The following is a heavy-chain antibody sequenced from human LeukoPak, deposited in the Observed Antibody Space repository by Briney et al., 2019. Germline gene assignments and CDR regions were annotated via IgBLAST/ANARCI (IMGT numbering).Heavy chain of an antibody. CDR3: AKAPSGYCSSTSCPTYYYYYMDV. D-gene: IGHD2-2*01. CDR1: GFTFSSYA. Sequence: PGGSLRLSCAASGFTFSSYAMSWVRQAPGKGLEWVSAIRGSGGSKYYADSVKGRLTISRDNSKNTLYLQMNSLRAEDTAVYYCAKAPSGYCSSTSCPTYYYYYMDVWGKGTTVTVSS. CDR2: IRGSGGSK. V-gene: IGHV3-23*01. J-gene: IGHJ6*03.